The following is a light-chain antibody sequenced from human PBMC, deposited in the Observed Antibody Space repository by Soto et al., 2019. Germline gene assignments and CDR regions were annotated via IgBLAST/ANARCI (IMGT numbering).Light chain of an antibody. V-gene: IGLV3-21*04. CDR3: QVWDSTGDQVV. CDR1: NIGSKS. CDR2: YDS. Sequence: SYELTQPPSVSVAPGKTARITCGGNNIGSKSVHWYQQKPGQAHVLVIYYDSDRPSGIPERFSGSNSGNTATLTISRVEAGDEADYYCQVWDSTGDQVVFGGGTKLTVL. J-gene: IGLJ2*01.